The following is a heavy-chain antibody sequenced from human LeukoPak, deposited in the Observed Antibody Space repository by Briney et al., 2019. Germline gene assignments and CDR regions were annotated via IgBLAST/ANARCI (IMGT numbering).Heavy chain of an antibody. CDR1: GFTFSSYS. J-gene: IGHJ3*02. D-gene: IGHD2/OR15-2a*01. V-gene: IGHV3-21*01. CDR3: ARANRGDAFDI. Sequence: GGSLRLSCAASGFTFSSYSMNWVRQAPGKGLEWGSSISSSSSYIYYADSVKGRFTISRDNAKNSLYLQMNSLRAEDTAVYYCARANRGDAFDIWGQGTMVTVSS. CDR2: ISSSSSYI.